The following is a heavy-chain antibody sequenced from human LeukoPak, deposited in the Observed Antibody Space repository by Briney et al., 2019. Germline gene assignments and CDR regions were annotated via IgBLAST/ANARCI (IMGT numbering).Heavy chain of an antibody. CDR2: ISGSGGST. V-gene: IGHV3-23*01. CDR1: GFTFSSYA. D-gene: IGHD3-22*01. Sequence: PGGSLRLSCAASGFTFSSYAMSWVRQAPGKGLEWVSAISGSGGSTYYADSVKGRFTISRDNSKNTLYLQMNSLRAEDTAVYYCAKDVRSMIVEGPNWFDPWGQGTLVTVSS. J-gene: IGHJ5*02. CDR3: AKDVRSMIVEGPNWFDP.